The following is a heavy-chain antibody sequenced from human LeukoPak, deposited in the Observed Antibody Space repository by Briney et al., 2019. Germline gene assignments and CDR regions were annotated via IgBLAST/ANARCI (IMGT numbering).Heavy chain of an antibody. V-gene: IGHV1-46*01. D-gene: IGHD1-1*01. CDR3: ASLDWNDGNYYYMDV. J-gene: IGHJ6*03. Sequence: ASVKVSCKASGYTFTSYYMHWVRQAPGQGLEWMGIINPSGGSTSYAQKFQGRVTITADKSTSTAYMELSSLRSEDTAVYYCASLDWNDGNYYYMDVWGKGTTVTVSS. CDR1: GYTFTSYY. CDR2: INPSGGST.